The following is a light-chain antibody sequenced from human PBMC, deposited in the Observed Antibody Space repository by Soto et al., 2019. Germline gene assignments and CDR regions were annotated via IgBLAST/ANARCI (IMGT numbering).Light chain of an antibody. CDR3: QQYNNWPRT. Sequence: EIVMTQSPATLSVSPGERVTLSCRASQSLSGNLAWYQQKPGLAPRLLINRASTMATGIPARFSGSGSETEFTLTISSLQSEDFAVYYCQQYNNWPRTFGQGTKVEIK. CDR1: QSLSGN. V-gene: IGKV3-15*01. J-gene: IGKJ1*01. CDR2: RAS.